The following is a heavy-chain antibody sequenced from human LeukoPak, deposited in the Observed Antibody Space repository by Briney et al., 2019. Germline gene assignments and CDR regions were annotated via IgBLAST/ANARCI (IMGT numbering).Heavy chain of an antibody. J-gene: IGHJ4*02. D-gene: IGHD1-26*01. CDR1: SGSIRIYY. CDR3: GRQGYTASYYFFDY. CDR2: IYTTGTT. Sequence: PSETLSLTCTVSSGSIRIYYWGWVRQPPGKGLEWIGRIYTTGTTQYTPSLKSRITMSVDTSTNQFSLNLRSMTAADTAVYYCGRQGYTASYYFFDYWSQGTLVAVS. V-gene: IGHV4-4*07.